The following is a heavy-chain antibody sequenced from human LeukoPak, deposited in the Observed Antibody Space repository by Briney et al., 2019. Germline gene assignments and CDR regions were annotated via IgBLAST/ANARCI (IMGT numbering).Heavy chain of an antibody. D-gene: IGHD5-18*01. V-gene: IGHV3-48*01. CDR1: GFTFSSYS. CDR3: ARGQLWQTGWFDP. J-gene: IGHJ5*02. CDR2: ISSSSSTI. Sequence: GGSLRLSCAASGFTFSSYSMNWVRQAPGKGLEWVSYISSSSSTIYYADSVKGRFTISRDNAKNSLYLQMNSLRAEDTAVYYCARGQLWQTGWFDPWGQGTLVTVSS.